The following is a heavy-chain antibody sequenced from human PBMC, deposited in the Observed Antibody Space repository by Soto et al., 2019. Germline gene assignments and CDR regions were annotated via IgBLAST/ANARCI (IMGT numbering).Heavy chain of an antibody. D-gene: IGHD3-22*01. Sequence: ASVKVSCKASGYTFTGYYMHWVRQAPGQGLEWMGWINPNSGGTNYAQKFQGWVTMTRDTSISTAYMELSRLRSDDTAVYYCARVPSDGYYAFDIWGQGTTVTVSS. CDR1: GYTFTGYY. CDR2: INPNSGGT. CDR3: ARVPSDGYYAFDI. V-gene: IGHV1-2*04. J-gene: IGHJ3*02.